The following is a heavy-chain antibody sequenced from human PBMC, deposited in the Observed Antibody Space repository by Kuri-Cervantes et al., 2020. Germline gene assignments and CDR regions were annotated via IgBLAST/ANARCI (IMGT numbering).Heavy chain of an antibody. J-gene: IGHJ4*02. V-gene: IGHV3-9*01. CDR2: ISWNSGSI. Sequence: GGSLRLSCVASGFTFDDYVIYWVRQAPGKGLEWVSGISWNSGSIDYVDSVKGRFTISRDNAKNSLYLQMNSLRAEDTAVYYCARGEGYCSGGSCYTPFDYWGQGTLVTVSS. CDR3: ARGEGYCSGGSCYTPFDY. D-gene: IGHD2-15*01. CDR1: GFTFDDYV.